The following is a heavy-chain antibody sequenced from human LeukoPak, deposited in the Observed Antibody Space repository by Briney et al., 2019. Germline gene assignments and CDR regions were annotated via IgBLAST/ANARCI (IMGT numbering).Heavy chain of an antibody. V-gene: IGHV4-59*08. Sequence: SETLSLTCTVSGGSISSYYWSWIRQPPGKGLEWIGFIHYIGSTNYNPSLKSRVTISVDMSKNHFSLKLSSVTAADTAVYYCARYLMIGGYPYGFDYWGQGTLATVSS. D-gene: IGHD2-15*01. CDR2: IHYIGST. CDR1: GGSISSYY. J-gene: IGHJ4*02. CDR3: ARYLMIGGYPYGFDY.